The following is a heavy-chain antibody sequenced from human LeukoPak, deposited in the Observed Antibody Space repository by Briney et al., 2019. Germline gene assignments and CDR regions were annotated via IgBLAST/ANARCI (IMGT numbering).Heavy chain of an antibody. V-gene: IGHV3-23*01. CDR2: VSDSGGTT. J-gene: IGHJ4*02. D-gene: IGHD6-13*01. CDR1: GITLSNYG. CDR3: ASGAGLGSSSWFFGPFDY. Sequence: GGSLRLSCVVSGITLSNYGMSWVRQAPGKGPEWVSLVSDSGGTTYYADSVKGRFIISRGNSKNTLYLQMNSLRADDTALYYCASGAGLGSSSWFFGPFDYWGQGALVTASS.